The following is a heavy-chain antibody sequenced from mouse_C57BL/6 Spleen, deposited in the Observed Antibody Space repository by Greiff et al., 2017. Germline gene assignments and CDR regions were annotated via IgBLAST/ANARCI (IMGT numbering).Heavy chain of an antibody. Sequence: QVQLQQPGAELVRPGSSVKLSCKASGYTFTSYWMHWVKQRPIQGLEWIGNIDPSDSETHYNQKFKDKATLTVDKSSSTAYMQLSSLTSEDSAVYYCARSYYGSPPYFDVWGTGTTVTVSS. V-gene: IGHV1-52*01. D-gene: IGHD1-1*01. CDR3: ARSYYGSPPYFDV. J-gene: IGHJ1*03. CDR1: GYTFTSYW. CDR2: IDPSDSET.